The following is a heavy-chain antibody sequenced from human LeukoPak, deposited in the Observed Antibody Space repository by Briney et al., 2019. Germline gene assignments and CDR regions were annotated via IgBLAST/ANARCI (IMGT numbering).Heavy chain of an antibody. Sequence: GGSLRLSCAASGFTFTDNWMHWVRQAPGRGLEWVANIKQDGSEKYYVDPVKGRFTISRDNTRNSLYLQMNSLRAEDTAVYYCARGTPFGAYWGQGTLVAVSS. V-gene: IGHV3-7*03. CDR3: ARGTPFGAY. CDR1: GFTFTDNW. J-gene: IGHJ4*02. D-gene: IGHD3-3*01. CDR2: IKQDGSEK.